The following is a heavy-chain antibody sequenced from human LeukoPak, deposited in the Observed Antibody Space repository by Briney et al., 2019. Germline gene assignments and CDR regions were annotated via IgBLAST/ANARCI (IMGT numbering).Heavy chain of an antibody. D-gene: IGHD3-3*01. V-gene: IGHV3-30*02. Sequence: PGGSLRLSCAASGFTFSSYGMHWVRQAPGKGLEWVAFIRYDGSNKYYADSVKGRFTISRDNAKNSLYLQMNSLRAEDTAVYYCARDLWGGDDFWSGHDYWGQGTLVTVSS. CDR1: GFTFSSYG. CDR3: ARDLWGGDDFWSGHDY. CDR2: IRYDGSNK. J-gene: IGHJ4*02.